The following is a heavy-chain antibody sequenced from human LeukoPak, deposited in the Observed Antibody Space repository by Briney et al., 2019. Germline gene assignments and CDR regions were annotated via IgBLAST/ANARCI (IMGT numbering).Heavy chain of an antibody. D-gene: IGHD1-26*01. CDR2: IYYSGST. V-gene: IGHV4-39*07. J-gene: IGHJ4*02. CDR3: AARIVGATSYFDY. CDR1: DDSFSSHY. Sequence: PSETLSLTCAVSDDSFSSHYWTWIRQPPGKGLEWIGSIYYSGSTYYNPSLKSRVTISVDTSKNQFSLKLSSVTAADTAVYYCAARIVGATSYFDYWGQGTLVTVSS.